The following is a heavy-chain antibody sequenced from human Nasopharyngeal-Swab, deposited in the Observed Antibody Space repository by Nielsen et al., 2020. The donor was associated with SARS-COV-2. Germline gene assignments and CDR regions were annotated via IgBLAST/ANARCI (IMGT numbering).Heavy chain of an antibody. J-gene: IGHJ5*02. V-gene: IGHV3-21*01. D-gene: IGHD3-10*01. CDR3: ARARRPSSMVRHRLNWFDP. CDR2: ISSSSTYI. CDR1: GFTFSSYW. Sequence: GGSLRLSCAASGFTFSSYWMNWVRQAPGKGLEWVSSISSSSTYIYYADSVKGRFTISRDNAKNSLSLQMSSLRAEDTAVYHCARARRPSSMVRHRLNWFDPWGQGTLVTVSS.